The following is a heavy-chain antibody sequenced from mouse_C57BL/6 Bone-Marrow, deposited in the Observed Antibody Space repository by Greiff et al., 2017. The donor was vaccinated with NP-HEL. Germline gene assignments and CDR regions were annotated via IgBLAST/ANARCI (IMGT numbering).Heavy chain of an antibody. V-gene: IGHV1-81*01. J-gene: IGHJ1*03. CDR3: APWDYYGSRDWYFDV. Sequence: VQLQESGAELARPGASVKLSCKASGYTFTSYGISWVKQRTGQGLEWIGEIYPRSGNTYYNEKFKGKATLTADKSSSTAYMELRSLTSEDSAVYFCAPWDYYGSRDWYFDVWGTGTTVTVSS. CDR1: GYTFTSYG. D-gene: IGHD1-1*01. CDR2: IYPRSGNT.